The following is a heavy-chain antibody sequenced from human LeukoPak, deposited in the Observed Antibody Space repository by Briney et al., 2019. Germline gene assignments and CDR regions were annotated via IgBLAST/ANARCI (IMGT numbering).Heavy chain of an antibody. CDR1: GYTFTSYG. J-gene: IGHJ4*02. D-gene: IGHD6-19*01. CDR2: ISAYNGNT. Sequence: ASVKVSCKASGYTFTSYGISLVRQAPGQGLEWMGWISAYNGNTNYAQKLQGRVTMTTDTSTSKAYMELRSLRSDDTAVYYCARDSSGWYDDYWGQGTLVTVSS. V-gene: IGHV1-18*01. CDR3: ARDSSGWYDDY.